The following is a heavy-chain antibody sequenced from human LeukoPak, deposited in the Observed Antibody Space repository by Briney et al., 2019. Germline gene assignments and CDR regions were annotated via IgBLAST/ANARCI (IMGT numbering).Heavy chain of an antibody. V-gene: IGHV3-7*01. J-gene: IGHJ4*02. CDR1: GFTFDDYG. Sequence: GGSLRLSCAASGFTFDDYGMSWVRQAPGKGLEWVANIKQDGSEKYYVDSVKGRFTISRDNAKNSLYLHMNSLRAEDTAVYYCARGSGTYATYFDYWGQGTLVTVSS. D-gene: IGHD1-26*01. CDR2: IKQDGSEK. CDR3: ARGSGTYATYFDY.